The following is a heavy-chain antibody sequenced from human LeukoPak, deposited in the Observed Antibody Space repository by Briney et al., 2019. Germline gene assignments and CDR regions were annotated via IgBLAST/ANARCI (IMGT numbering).Heavy chain of an antibody. V-gene: IGHV1-8*01. CDR1: GYTFRSYN. D-gene: IGHD2-2*02. CDR3: ARGSFRGYCLDTSCYTINY. Sequence: ASVKLSCKASGYTFRSYNINWVRQATGQGLEWMGWMNPDSGNTGYAQNFQGRVTMTSNTSITTAYMELTSLRSEDTAVYYCARGSFRGYCLDTSCYTINYWGQGTLVTVSS. J-gene: IGHJ4*02. CDR2: MNPDSGNT.